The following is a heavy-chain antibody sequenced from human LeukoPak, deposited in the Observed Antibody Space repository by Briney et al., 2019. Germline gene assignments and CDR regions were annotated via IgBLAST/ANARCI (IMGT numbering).Heavy chain of an antibody. V-gene: IGHV3-23*01. Sequence: PGGSLRLSCAASGFTFSSYGMSWVRQAPGKGLEWVSLIHKSDGSTYYADSVKGRFTISRDNAKNSLYLQMNSLRAEDTAVYYCARAPRYSRFFDYWGQGTLVTVSS. CDR2: IHKSDGST. CDR3: ARAPRYSRFFDY. D-gene: IGHD6-13*01. J-gene: IGHJ4*02. CDR1: GFTFSSYG.